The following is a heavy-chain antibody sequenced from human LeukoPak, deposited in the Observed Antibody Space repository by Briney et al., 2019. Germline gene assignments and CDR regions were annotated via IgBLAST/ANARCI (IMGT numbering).Heavy chain of an antibody. CDR3: ARWRINSGSYEHY. CDR2: IYYSGST. CDR1: GGSISSYY. Sequence: SETLSLTCTVSGGSISSYYLSWIRQPPGKGLEWIGYIYYSGSTNYNPSLKSRVTISVDTSKNQFSLQLSSVTAADSAVYYCARWRINSGSYEHYWGQGTLVTVSS. D-gene: IGHD1-26*01. J-gene: IGHJ4*02. V-gene: IGHV4-59*01.